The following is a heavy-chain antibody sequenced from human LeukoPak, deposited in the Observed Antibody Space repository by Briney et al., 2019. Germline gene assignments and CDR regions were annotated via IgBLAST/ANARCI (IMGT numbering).Heavy chain of an antibody. CDR1: GGSISSGSYY. CDR2: IYTSGST. J-gene: IGHJ4*02. D-gene: IGHD6-25*01. CDR3: AREGAGSALPFDY. V-gene: IGHV4-61*02. Sequence: PSQTLSLTCTVSGGSISSGSYYWSWIRQPAGKGLEWIGRIYTSGSTNYNPSLKSRVTISVDTSKNQFSLKLSSVTAADTAVYYCAREGAGSALPFDYWGQGTLVTVSS.